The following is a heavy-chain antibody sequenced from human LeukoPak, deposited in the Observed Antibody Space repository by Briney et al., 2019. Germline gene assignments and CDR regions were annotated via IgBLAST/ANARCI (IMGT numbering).Heavy chain of an antibody. CDR3: AKCSAVVAAAGYFDY. CDR1: GFTFSSYA. Sequence: GGSLTLSCAASGFTFSSYAMSWVRQAPGKGLEWVSAISGSGGSTYYADSVKGRFTISRDNSKNTLYLQMNSLRAEDTAVYYCAKCSAVVAAAGYFDYWGQGTLVTVSS. V-gene: IGHV3-23*01. CDR2: ISGSGGST. D-gene: IGHD2-15*01. J-gene: IGHJ4*02.